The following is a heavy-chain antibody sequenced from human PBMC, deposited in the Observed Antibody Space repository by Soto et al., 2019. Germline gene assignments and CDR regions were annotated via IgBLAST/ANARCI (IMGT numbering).Heavy chain of an antibody. CDR2: IYRDGNT. Sequence: VGSLRLSCAASTSGFGGSNYMTSVRQAPGKGLEWVSMIYRDGNTYYVNSVKGRFTISRDKSKNMLYLQMNSLRGEDTGVYYCARGRFGMDFWGQGTTVTVSS. V-gene: IGHV3-53*01. CDR3: ARGRFGMDF. J-gene: IGHJ6*02. CDR1: TSGFGGSNY.